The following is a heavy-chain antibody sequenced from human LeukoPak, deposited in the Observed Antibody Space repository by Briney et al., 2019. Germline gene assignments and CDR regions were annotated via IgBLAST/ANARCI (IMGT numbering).Heavy chain of an antibody. D-gene: IGHD3-10*01. CDR3: ARDRDTMVRGVAAGYYYGMDV. CDR1: GFTVSCKY. V-gene: IGHV3-66*02. J-gene: IGHJ6*02. CDR2: PYSGGST. Sequence: GSLTLYCSASGFTVSCKYMSWLRQAPGKEREWVSVPYSGGSTYYADSVKGRFTISRDKSKNTLYLQMNSLRAEDTAVYYCARDRDTMVRGVAAGYYYGMDVWGQGTTVTVSS.